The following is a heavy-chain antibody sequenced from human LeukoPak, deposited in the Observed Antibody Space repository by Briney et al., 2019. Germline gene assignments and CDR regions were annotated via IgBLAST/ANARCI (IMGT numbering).Heavy chain of an antibody. Sequence: SETLSLTCTVSGGSISSSSYYWGWIRQPPGKGLEWIGSIYHSGSTYYNPSLKSRVTISVDTSKNQFSLKLSSVTAADTAVYYCARLLWDIDYWGQGTLVTVSS. D-gene: IGHD3-16*01. V-gene: IGHV4-39*07. CDR2: IYHSGST. CDR1: GGSISSSSYY. J-gene: IGHJ4*02. CDR3: ARLLWDIDY.